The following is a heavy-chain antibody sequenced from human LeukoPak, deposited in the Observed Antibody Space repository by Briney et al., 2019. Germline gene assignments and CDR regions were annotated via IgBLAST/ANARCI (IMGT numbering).Heavy chain of an antibody. V-gene: IGHV3-53*01. CDR3: ARGYYYDSSGYSDAFDI. Sequence: QPGGSLRLSCAASGFTVSSNYMSWVRQAPGKGLEWVSVIYSGGSTYYADSVKGRFTISRDNSKNTLYLQMNSLRAEDTAVYYCARGYYYDSSGYSDAFDIWGQGTMVTVSS. CDR1: GFTVSSNY. D-gene: IGHD3-22*01. CDR2: IYSGGST. J-gene: IGHJ3*02.